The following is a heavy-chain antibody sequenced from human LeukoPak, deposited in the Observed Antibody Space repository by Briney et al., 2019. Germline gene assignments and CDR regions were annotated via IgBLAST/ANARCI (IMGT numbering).Heavy chain of an antibody. D-gene: IGHD3-3*01. Sequence: GGSLRLSCVGSSIRFADHWMLWVRQVPGKPPAWVARSDRDGVVREYADSVKGRFTIPRDNARNTIHLEMNRLKVEDTAIYYCVASRWSGALDFWGQGSLVTVSS. CDR3: VASRWSGALDF. CDR1: SIRFADHW. V-gene: IGHV3-74*01. J-gene: IGHJ4*02. CDR2: SDRDGVVR.